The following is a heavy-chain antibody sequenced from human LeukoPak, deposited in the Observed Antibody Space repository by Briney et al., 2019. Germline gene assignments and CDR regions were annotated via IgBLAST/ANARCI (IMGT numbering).Heavy chain of an antibody. D-gene: IGHD2-15*01. CDR3: ARQGAADSRDY. V-gene: IGHV3-30*02. CDR2: IRYDGSDK. CDR1: GFTFSTYG. Sequence: GGSLRLSCAASGFTFSTYGMHWVRQAPGKGLDWVAFIRYDGSDKYYADSVKGRCTISRDNAKNSLYLQMNNLRVEDTAVYYCARQGAADSRDYWGQGTLVTVSS. J-gene: IGHJ4*02.